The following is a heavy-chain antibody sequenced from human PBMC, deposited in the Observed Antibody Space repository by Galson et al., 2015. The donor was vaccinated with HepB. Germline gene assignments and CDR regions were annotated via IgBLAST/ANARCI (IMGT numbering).Heavy chain of an antibody. V-gene: IGHV3-23*01. D-gene: IGHD5-18*01. CDR1: GFTFSSYA. J-gene: IGHJ4*02. Sequence: SLRLSCAASGFTFSSYAMSWVRQAPGKGLEWVSAISGSGGSTYYADPVKGRFTISRDNSKNTLYLQMNSLRAEDTAVYYCAKDTGVQLWLLSGGVFDYWGQGTLVTVSS. CDR2: ISGSGGST. CDR3: AKDTGVQLWLLSGGVFDY.